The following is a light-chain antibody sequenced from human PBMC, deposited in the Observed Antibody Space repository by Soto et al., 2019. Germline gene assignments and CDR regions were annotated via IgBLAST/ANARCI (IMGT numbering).Light chain of an antibody. J-gene: IGLJ1*01. CDR1: SSDVGGFNF. CDR2: DVA. Sequence: QSVLTQPASVSGSPGQSITISCTGSSSDVGGFNFVSWYQQHPGKAPKLMIYDVASQPSGVSNRFSGSKSGNTASLTISGLQTEDEADYYCSSYTTSSTRVFGTGTKLTVL. V-gene: IGLV2-14*03. CDR3: SSYTTSSTRV.